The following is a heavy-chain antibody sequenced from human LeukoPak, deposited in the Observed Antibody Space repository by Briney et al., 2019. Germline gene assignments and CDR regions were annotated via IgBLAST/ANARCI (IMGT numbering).Heavy chain of an antibody. D-gene: IGHD4-23*01. CDR2: IYYSGST. CDR1: GGSISSSSYY. J-gene: IGHJ4*02. Sequence: PSETLSLTCTVSGGSISSSSYYWGWIRQPPGKGLEWIGSIYYSGSTNYNPSLTSRVTISLDTSKNQFSLQLNSVTAADTAVYYCARVLGGRDHFDYWGQGSLVTVSS. CDR3: ARVLGGRDHFDY. V-gene: IGHV4-39*07.